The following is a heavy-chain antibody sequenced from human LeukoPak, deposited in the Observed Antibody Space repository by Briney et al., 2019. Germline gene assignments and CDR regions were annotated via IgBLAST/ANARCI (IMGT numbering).Heavy chain of an antibody. CDR2: ITGSGGNT. Sequence: HAGGSLRLSCAASGFIFSSYSMSWVRQAPGKGLEWVSVITGSGGNTYYADSVKGRFTISKDNSKNTVYLQMSSLRVDDTAVYYCAKAASSSWPSYYYGTDVWGQGTTVTVSS. V-gene: IGHV3-23*01. CDR1: GFIFSSYS. D-gene: IGHD6-13*01. CDR3: AKAASSSWPSYYYGTDV. J-gene: IGHJ6*02.